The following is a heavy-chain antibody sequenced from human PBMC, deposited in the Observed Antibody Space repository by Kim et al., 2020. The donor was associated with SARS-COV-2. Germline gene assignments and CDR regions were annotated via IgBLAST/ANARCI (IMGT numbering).Heavy chain of an antibody. CDR2: ISSSSSYI. Sequence: GGSLRLSCAASGFTFSSYSMNWVRQAPGKGLEWVSSISSSSSYIYYADSVKGRFTISRDNAKNSLYLQMNSLRAEDTAVYYCARDFIPGRIVVVVAVTSFGYGMDVWGQGTTVTVSS. CDR1: GFTFSSYS. CDR3: ARDFIPGRIVVVVAVTSFGYGMDV. V-gene: IGHV3-21*01. J-gene: IGHJ6*02. D-gene: IGHD2-15*01.